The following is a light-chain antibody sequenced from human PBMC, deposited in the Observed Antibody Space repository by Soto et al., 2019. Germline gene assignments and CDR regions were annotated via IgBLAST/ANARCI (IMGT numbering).Light chain of an antibody. V-gene: IGKV3-20*01. CDR3: QQFGSLPVT. J-gene: IGKJ2*01. Sequence: EIELTQSPGTLSLSPGESVTLSCRASQTVSSSYLAWYQQKPGQAPRLLIFRASTRATGIPDRFSAGGSGTEFTLTISGLEPEDFAVYYCQQFGSLPVTFGQGSKVEIK. CDR1: QTVSSSY. CDR2: RAS.